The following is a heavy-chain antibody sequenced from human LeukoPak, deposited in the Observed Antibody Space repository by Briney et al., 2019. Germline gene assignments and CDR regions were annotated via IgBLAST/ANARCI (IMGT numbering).Heavy chain of an antibody. Sequence: GGSLRLSCAASGFSFNTYAMHWVRQAPGKGLEWLAFVRHDGNNKYEADSVKGRFTISRDNSKNTVYLQMNSLRSEDTAVYYCAKGVRMIVVAPGSWRQGTLVTVSS. D-gene: IGHD3-22*01. V-gene: IGHV3-30*02. CDR2: VRHDGNNK. CDR1: GFSFNTYA. CDR3: AKGVRMIVVAPGS. J-gene: IGHJ5*02.